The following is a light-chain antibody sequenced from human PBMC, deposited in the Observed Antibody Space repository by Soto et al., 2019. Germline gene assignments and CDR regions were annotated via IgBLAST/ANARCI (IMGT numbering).Light chain of an antibody. Sequence: QSALTQPPSASGSAGQSVTISCTGTSSDVGAYNFVSWYQQHPYKAPKLIIYEVRKRPSGVPDRFSGSKSGNTASLTVSGLQAEDEAEYFFLSLHGDSKYVFGTGTKVTVL. CDR2: EVR. J-gene: IGLJ1*01. V-gene: IGLV2-8*01. CDR3: LSLHGDSKYV. CDR1: SSDVGAYNF.